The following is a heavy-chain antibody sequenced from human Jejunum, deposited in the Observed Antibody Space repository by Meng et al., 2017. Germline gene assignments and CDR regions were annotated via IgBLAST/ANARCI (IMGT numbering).Heavy chain of an antibody. CDR2: INDSGST. D-gene: IGHD4-11*01. V-gene: IGHV4-34*01. Sequence: QVKLQQCGAGLLKPSETLSLTCAVYGGSISDYYWTWIRQHPGKGLEWIGEINDSGSTNYNPSLKSRVTISVDTSKSQFYLRVSSVTAADTAVYYCARGNEYSNYGADFWGQGTLVTVSS. J-gene: IGHJ4*02. CDR1: GGSISDYY. CDR3: ARGNEYSNYGADF.